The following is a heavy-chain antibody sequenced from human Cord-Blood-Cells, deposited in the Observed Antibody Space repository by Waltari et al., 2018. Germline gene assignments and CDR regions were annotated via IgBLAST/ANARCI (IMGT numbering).Heavy chain of an antibody. CDR2: SYYSGST. J-gene: IGHJ4*02. D-gene: IGHD6-13*01. Sequence: QLQLQESGPGLVKPSETLSLTCTVSGGSISSSSYYWGWIRQPPGKGLEWIGSSYYSGSTNYDPSLKGRVTICVDTSKTQCSLKLGSVTAADTAVYYCARRRSSSWYMGYYFDYWGQGTLVTVSS. CDR3: ARRRSSSWYMGYYFDY. CDR1: GGSISSSSYY. V-gene: IGHV4-39*01.